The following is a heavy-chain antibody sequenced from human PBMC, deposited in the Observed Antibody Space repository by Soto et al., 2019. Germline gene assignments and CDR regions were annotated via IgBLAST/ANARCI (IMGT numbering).Heavy chain of an antibody. D-gene: IGHD3-10*01. V-gene: IGHV3-33*01. CDR1: GFTFSSYG. CDR2: IWYDGSNK. J-gene: IGHJ3*02. Sequence: QVQLVESGGGVVQPGRSLRLSCAASGFTFSSYGMHWVRQAPGKGLEWVAVIWYDGSNKYYADSVKGRFTISRDNSKNTLYLQMNSRRAEDTSVYYCARDRGGKGGRFGELFGDAFDIWGQGTMVTVSS. CDR3: ARDRGGKGGRFGELFGDAFDI.